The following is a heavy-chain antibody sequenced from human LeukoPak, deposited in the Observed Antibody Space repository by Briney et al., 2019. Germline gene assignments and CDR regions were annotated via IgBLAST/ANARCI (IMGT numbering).Heavy chain of an antibody. V-gene: IGHV3-7*01. CDR3: ARLLSSDPYYFDY. D-gene: IGHD2-2*01. J-gene: IGHJ4*02. Sequence: GGSLRLSCAASGFTFNSYWMSWVRQAPGKGLEWVANIKEDGSEKYCVDSMKGRFTISRDNAKNSLHLQMNSLRAEDTAVYYCARLLSSDPYYFDYWGQGTLVTVSS. CDR1: GFTFNSYW. CDR2: IKEDGSEK.